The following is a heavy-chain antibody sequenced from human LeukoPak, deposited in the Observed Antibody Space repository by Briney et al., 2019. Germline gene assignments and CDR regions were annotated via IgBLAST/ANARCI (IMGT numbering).Heavy chain of an antibody. D-gene: IGHD5-12*01. CDR3: AKGRYSGYETPDY. CDR2: ISYDGSNK. J-gene: IGHJ4*02. V-gene: IGHV3-30-3*01. CDR1: GFIFSSYA. Sequence: GGSLRLSCAASGFIFSSYAMHWVRQAPGKGLEWVAVISYDGSNKYYADSVKGRFTISRDNSKNTLYVQMNSLRAEDTAVYYCAKGRYSGYETPDYWGQGTLVTVSS.